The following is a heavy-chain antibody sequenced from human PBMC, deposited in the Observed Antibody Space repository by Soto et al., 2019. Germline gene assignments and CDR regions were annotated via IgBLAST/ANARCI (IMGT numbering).Heavy chain of an antibody. CDR3: ERNRARNWFDP. V-gene: IGHV4-39*01. Sequence: KPSETLSLTYIVSGGSISSSSYYWGWIRQPPGKGLEWIGSIYYSGSTYYNPSLKSRVTISVDTSKNQFSLKLSSVTAADTAVFYCERNRARNWFDPWGQGTRVTFSS. J-gene: IGHJ5*02. D-gene: IGHD6-6*01. CDR1: GGSISSSSYY. CDR2: IYYSGST.